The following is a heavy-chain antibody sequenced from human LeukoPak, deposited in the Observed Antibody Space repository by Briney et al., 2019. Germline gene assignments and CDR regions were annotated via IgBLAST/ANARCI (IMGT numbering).Heavy chain of an antibody. CDR2: ISAYNGNT. Sequence: ASVKVSCKASGYTFTSYGISWVRQAHGQGLEWMGWISAYNGNTNYAQKLQGRVTMTTDTSTSTAYMELRSLRSDDTAVYYCARDSALDDIVVVPAAIDWFDPWGQGTLVTVSS. CDR1: GYTFTSYG. D-gene: IGHD2-2*01. J-gene: IGHJ5*02. CDR3: ARDSALDDIVVVPAAIDWFDP. V-gene: IGHV1-18*01.